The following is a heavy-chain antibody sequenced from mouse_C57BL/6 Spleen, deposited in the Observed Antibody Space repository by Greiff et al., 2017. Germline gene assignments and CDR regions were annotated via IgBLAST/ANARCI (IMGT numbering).Heavy chain of an antibody. J-gene: IGHJ2*01. CDR2: IYPGDGDT. D-gene: IGHD2-4*01. CDR1: GYAFSSYW. CDR3: ARDGGLRGYYFDY. V-gene: IGHV1-80*01. Sequence: VQLQQSGAELVKPGASVKISCKASGYAFSSYWMNWVKQRPGKGLEWIGQIYPGDGDTNYNGKFKGKATLTADKSSSTAYMQLSSLTSEDSAVXFCARDGGLRGYYFDYWGQGTTLTVSS.